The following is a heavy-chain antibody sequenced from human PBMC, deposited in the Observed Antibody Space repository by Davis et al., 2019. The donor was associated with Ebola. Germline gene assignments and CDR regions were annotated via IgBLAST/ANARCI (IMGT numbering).Heavy chain of an antibody. CDR2: ISSSSSYI. CDR1: GFTFSSYG. V-gene: IGHV3-21*04. Sequence: GESLRLSCAASGFTFSSYGMHWVRQAPGKGLEWVSSISSSSSYIYYADSVKGRFTISRDNAKNSLYLQMNSLTTDDTALYYCVKEEYRGASPYFDYWGQGVLVTVSS. CDR3: VKEEYRGASPYFDY. D-gene: IGHD6-6*01. J-gene: IGHJ4*02.